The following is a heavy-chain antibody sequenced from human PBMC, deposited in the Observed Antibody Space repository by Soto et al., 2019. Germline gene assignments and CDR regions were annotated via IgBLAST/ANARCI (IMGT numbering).Heavy chain of an antibody. D-gene: IGHD1-26*01. CDR1: GFTFSSYS. CDR2: ISSSSSTI. CDR3: AREDGLLNWFDP. Sequence: EVQLVESGGGLVQPGGSLRLSCAASGFTFSSYSMNLVRQAPGKGLEWVSYISSSSSTIYYADSVKGRFTISRDNAKNSLYLQMNSLRAEDTAVYYCAREDGLLNWFDPWGQGNLVTVSS. J-gene: IGHJ5*02. V-gene: IGHV3-48*01.